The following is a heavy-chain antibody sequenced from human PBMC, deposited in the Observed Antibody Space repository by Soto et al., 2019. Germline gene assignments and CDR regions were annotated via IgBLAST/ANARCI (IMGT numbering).Heavy chain of an antibody. CDR3: ARDRTVILDY. CDR1: GFNFDNYW. D-gene: IGHD2-21*01. J-gene: IGHJ4*02. Sequence: GGIPGLSCAASGFNFDNYWMAWVRQAPGKGLDWVANIKQDGSDKNYVDSVKGRFTISRDNAKNALYLQMNSLRAGDSAVYSCARDRTVILDYGGQGTRVTVS. CDR2: IKQDGSDK. V-gene: IGHV3-7*01.